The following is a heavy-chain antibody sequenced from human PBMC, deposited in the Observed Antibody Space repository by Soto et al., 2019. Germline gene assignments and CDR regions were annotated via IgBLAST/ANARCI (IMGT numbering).Heavy chain of an antibody. Sequence: SETLSLTCAVSGGSISSGGYSWSWIRQPPGKGLEWIGYIYHSGSTYYNPSLKSRVTISVDRSKNQFSLKLSSVTAADTAVYYCARDRDYGSGSYYGIDVWGQGTTVTVSS. CDR1: GGSISSGGYS. D-gene: IGHD3-10*01. CDR3: ARDRDYGSGSYYGIDV. V-gene: IGHV4-30-2*01. J-gene: IGHJ6*02. CDR2: IYHSGST.